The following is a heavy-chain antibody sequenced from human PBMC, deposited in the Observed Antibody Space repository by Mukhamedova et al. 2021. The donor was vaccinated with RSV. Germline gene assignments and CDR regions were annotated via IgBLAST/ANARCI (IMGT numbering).Heavy chain of an antibody. D-gene: IGHD3-10*01. V-gene: IGHV1-3*01. J-gene: IGHJ4*02. CDR2: INPANDDR. CDR3: TKGHSYGPWGVFDY. Sequence: HWVRQAPGQRLEWMGWINPANDDRKYSPKLQGRVTINMDTSASTAYMELTSLRSEDTAVYYCTKGHSYGPWGVFDYWGLGVLV.